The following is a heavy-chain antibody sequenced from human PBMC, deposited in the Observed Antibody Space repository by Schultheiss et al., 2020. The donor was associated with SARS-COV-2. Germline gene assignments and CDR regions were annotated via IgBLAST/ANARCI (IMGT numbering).Heavy chain of an antibody. CDR2: ISSSSSYI. V-gene: IGHV3-21*04. Sequence: GESLKISCAASGFTFSSYAMHWVRQAPGKGLEWVSSISSSSSYIYYADSVKGRFTISRDNAKNSLYLQMNSLRAEDTAVYYCARAYCSSTSCYLLGYHYMDVWGKGTTVTVSS. D-gene: IGHD2-2*01. J-gene: IGHJ6*03. CDR3: ARAYCSSTSCYLLGYHYMDV. CDR1: GFTFSSYA.